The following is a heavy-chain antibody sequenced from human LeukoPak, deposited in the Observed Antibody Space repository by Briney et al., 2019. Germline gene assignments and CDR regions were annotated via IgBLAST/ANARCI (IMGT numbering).Heavy chain of an antibody. J-gene: IGHJ4*02. V-gene: IGHV1-2*06. D-gene: IGHD3-10*01. CDR2: INPNSGGT. CDR1: GYTFTGYY. CDR3: AREVDGSGSYYKIKGYFDY. Sequence: GASVKVSCKASGYTFTGYYMHWVRQAPGQGLEWMGRINPNSGGTNYAQKFQGRVTMTRDTSISTAYMELSRLRSDDTAVYYCAREVDGSGSYYKIKGYFDYWGQGTLVTVSS.